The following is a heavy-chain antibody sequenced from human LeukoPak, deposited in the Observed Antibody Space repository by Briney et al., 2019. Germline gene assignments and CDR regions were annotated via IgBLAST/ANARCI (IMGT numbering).Heavy chain of an antibody. CDR1: GFTFSDEY. V-gene: IGHV3-11*01. Sequence: PGGSLRLSCAASGFTFSDEYMSWIRQAPGKGLEWISCVSNSGRTIYYADSVKGRFTISRDNVKNSLYLQMNSLRVEDTAVYYCARDGAYSASNIWGQGTMVAVSS. J-gene: IGHJ3*02. D-gene: IGHD6-13*01. CDR3: ARDGAYSASNI. CDR2: VSNSGRTI.